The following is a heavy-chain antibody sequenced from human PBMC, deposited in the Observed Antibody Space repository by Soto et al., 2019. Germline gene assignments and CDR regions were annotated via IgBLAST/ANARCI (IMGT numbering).Heavy chain of an antibody. V-gene: IGHV1-69*06. CDR3: ARERPKRGKDV. J-gene: IGHJ6*02. CDR2: IIPVFGTA. Sequence: QVQLVQSGAEVKKPGSSVKVSCKASGGTFSSSAISWVRQAPGQGLEWMGAIIPVFGTAHYAQKFQGRVTITADKPTSTAHMELSRLRSEDTAVYYCARERPKRGKDVWGQGTTVTVSS. CDR1: GGTFSSSA. D-gene: IGHD6-25*01.